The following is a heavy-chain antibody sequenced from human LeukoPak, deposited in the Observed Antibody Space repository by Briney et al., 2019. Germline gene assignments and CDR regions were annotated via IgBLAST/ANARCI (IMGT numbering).Heavy chain of an antibody. V-gene: IGHV3-21*03. CDR1: GFTFSSYS. CDR2: ISSSSSYI. J-gene: IGHJ4*02. CDR3: ARDPTPEGFDY. Sequence: GGSLRLSCAASGFTFSSYSMNWVRQAPGKGLEWVSSISSSSSYIYYSDSVKGRFTISRDNAKNSLYLQMNSLRAEDAAVYYCARDPTPEGFDYWGQGTLVTVSS.